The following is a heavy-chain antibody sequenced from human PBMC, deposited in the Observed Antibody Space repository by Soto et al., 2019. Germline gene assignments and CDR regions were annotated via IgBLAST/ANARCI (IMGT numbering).Heavy chain of an antibody. CDR3: AKGLGSGWNKGNAC. Sequence: EVQLVESGGGLVQPGRSLRLSCAASGFTFDDYARHWVRQAPGKGLEWVSGISWNRGNIAYADSVKGRFTISRDSAKNSLYLQMNSLRAGDTALYYCAKGLGSGWNKGNACWCQGTLVTVSS. J-gene: IGHJ1*01. D-gene: IGHD6-19*01. CDR1: GFTFDDYA. CDR2: ISWNRGNI. V-gene: IGHV3-9*01.